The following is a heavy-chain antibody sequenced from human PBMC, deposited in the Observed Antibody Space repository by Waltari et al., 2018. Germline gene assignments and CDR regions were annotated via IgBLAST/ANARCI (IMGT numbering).Heavy chain of an antibody. D-gene: IGHD3-3*01. V-gene: IGHV3-53*01. CDR1: GFTVSSNY. J-gene: IGHJ5*02. Sequence: EVQLVESGGGLIQPGGSLRLSCAASGFTVSSNYMSWVRQAPGKGLEWVSVIYSGGSTYYADSVKGRFTISRDNSKNTLYLQMNSLRAEDTAVYYCARSGGYDFWSGSSFDPWGQGTLVTVSS. CDR3: ARSGGYDFWSGSSFDP. CDR2: IYSGGST.